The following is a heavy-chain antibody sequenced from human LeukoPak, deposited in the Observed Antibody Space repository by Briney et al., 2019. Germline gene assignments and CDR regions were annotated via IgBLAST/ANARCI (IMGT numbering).Heavy chain of an antibody. CDR2: ISAYNGNT. CDR1: GYTFTSYG. J-gene: IGHJ4*02. D-gene: IGHD3-9*01. CDR3: ARGDLRYFDWLNAFDY. V-gene: IGHV1-18*01. Sequence: ASVKVSCKASGYTFTSYGISWVRQAPGQGLEWMGWISAYNGNTNYAQKLQGRVTMTTDTSTSTAYMELRSLRSDDTAVYYCARGDLRYFDWLNAFDYWGRVTLVTVSS.